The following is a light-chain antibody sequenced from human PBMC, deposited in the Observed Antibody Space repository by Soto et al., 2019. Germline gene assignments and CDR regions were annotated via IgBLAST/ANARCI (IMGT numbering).Light chain of an antibody. V-gene: IGKV3-15*01. J-gene: IGKJ1*01. Sequence: TQSPATLSVSPGERATLSCRAGQSVSSNLAWYQQKPGQAPRLLIYGASTRATGIPARFSGSGSGTEFTLTISSLQSEDFAVYYCQQYNNWPPWTFGQGTKVDIK. CDR2: GAS. CDR1: QSVSSN. CDR3: QQYNNWPPWT.